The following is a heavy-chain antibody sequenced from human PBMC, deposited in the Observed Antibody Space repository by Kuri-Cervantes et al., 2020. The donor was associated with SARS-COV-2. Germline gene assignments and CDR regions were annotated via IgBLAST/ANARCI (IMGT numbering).Heavy chain of an antibody. Sequence: ASVKVSCKASGYRFSSYGISWVRQAPGQGLEWMGWISADNGDTNYAQELQHRVIMTIDTSTDTAYMELRSLRSDDTAVYYCARALSIAAAGTFFDYWGQGTLVTVSS. D-gene: IGHD6-13*01. V-gene: IGHV1-18*01. CDR1: GYRFSSYG. J-gene: IGHJ4*02. CDR3: ARALSIAAAGTFFDY. CDR2: ISADNGDT.